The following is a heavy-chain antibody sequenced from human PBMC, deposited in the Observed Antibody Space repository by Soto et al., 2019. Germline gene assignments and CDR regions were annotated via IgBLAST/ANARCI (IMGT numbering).Heavy chain of an antibody. Sequence: SGPTLVNPTQTLTLTCTFSGFSLSTSGVGVVWIRQPPGKALEWLALIYWDDAKRYSPSLRSRLTITKATSKNQVLLTMTNMGPMDTGTYYCAYAYDFLSGTNWFDPWGQGTLVTVS. CDR1: GFSLSTSGVG. D-gene: IGHD3-3*01. J-gene: IGHJ5*02. V-gene: IGHV2-5*02. CDR3: AYAYDFLSGTNWFDP. CDR2: IYWDDAK.